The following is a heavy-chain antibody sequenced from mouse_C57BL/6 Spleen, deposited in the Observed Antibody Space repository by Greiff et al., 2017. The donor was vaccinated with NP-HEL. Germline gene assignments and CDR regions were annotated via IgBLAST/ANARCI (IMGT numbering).Heavy chain of an antibody. V-gene: IGHV5-4*01. CDR1: GFTFSSYA. Sequence: EVQVVESGGGLVKPGGSLKLSCAASGFTFSSYAMSWVRQTPEKRLEWVATISDGGSYTYYPDNVKGRFTISRDNAKNNLYLQMSHLKSEDTAMYYCARAVDGYSYFDYWGQGTTLTVSS. CDR3: ARAVDGYSYFDY. CDR2: ISDGGSYT. J-gene: IGHJ2*01. D-gene: IGHD2-3*01.